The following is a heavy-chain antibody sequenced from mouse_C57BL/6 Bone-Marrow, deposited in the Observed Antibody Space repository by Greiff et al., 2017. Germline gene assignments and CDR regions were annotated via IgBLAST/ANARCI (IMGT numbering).Heavy chain of an antibody. D-gene: IGHD3-2*02. CDR2: INPSSGYT. CDR3: ASSRQLRLGAY. Sequence: QVQLKESGAELAKPGASVKLSCKASGYTFTSYWMHWVKQRPGQGLEWIGYINPSSGYTKYNQKFKDKATLTADKSSSTAYMQLSSLTYEDSAVYYCASSRQLRLGAYWGQGTLVTVSA. V-gene: IGHV1-7*01. J-gene: IGHJ3*01. CDR1: GYTFTSYW.